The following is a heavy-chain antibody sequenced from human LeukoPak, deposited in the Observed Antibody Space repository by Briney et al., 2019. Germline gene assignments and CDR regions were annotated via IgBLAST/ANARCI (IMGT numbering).Heavy chain of an antibody. J-gene: IGHJ3*02. D-gene: IGHD3-10*01. CDR2: ISSNGGST. Sequence: PGGSLRLSCSASGFTFSSYTIHWVRQAPGKGLEYVSAISSNGGSTYYANSVKGRFTISRDNSKNTLYLQMNSLRAEDTAVYYCAKDPMRITMVRGVIINDAFDIWAKGQWSPSLQ. CDR3: AKDPMRITMVRGVIINDAFDI. CDR1: GFTFSSYT. V-gene: IGHV3-64*04.